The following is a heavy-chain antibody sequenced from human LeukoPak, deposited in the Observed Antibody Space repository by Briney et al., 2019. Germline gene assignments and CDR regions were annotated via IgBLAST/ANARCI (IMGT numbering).Heavy chain of an antibody. CDR1: GFTLSSYA. J-gene: IGHJ5*02. Sequence: AGGSLRLSCAASGFTLSSYAMSWVRQAPGKGLECVSAFSAGGVSTYYADSVNGRFTISRDNSKNTLYLQMNSRRAEDTAVYYCAKGAGTDRTWGQGTLVTVSS. V-gene: IGHV3-23*01. CDR3: AKGAGTDRT. CDR2: FSAGGVST.